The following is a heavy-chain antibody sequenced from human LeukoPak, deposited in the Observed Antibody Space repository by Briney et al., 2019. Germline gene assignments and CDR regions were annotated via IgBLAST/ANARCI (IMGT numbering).Heavy chain of an antibody. D-gene: IGHD3-10*01. CDR2: INSDSSSI. Sequence: AGSLRLSCEASGFTFRSYSMNWVRQAPGKGLEWVSFINSDSSSIYYADSVRGRSTISRDNAKNSLYLQLNSLRAEDTAVYYCARGPYGSGSYKEIDCDYWGQGTLLTVSS. V-gene: IGHV3-21*06. J-gene: IGHJ4*02. CDR3: ARGPYGSGSYKEIDCDY. CDR1: GFTFRSYS.